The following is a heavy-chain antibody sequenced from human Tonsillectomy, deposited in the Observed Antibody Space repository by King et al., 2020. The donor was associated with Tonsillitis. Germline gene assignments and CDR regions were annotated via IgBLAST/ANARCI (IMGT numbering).Heavy chain of an antibody. CDR3: ARAANDFDWLLNPWFDP. CDR1: GGSISSGTYS. V-gene: IGHV4-30-2*01. Sequence: LQLQESGSRLVMPSQTLSLTCTVSGGSISSGTYSWNWIRQPPGKGLEWIGYIFYSGSAYYNPSFKSRVTLSVDRSKNQFSLKLKSVTAADTAMYYCARAANDFDWLLNPWFDPWGHGTLVTVSS. J-gene: IGHJ5*02. CDR2: IFYSGSA. D-gene: IGHD3-9*01.